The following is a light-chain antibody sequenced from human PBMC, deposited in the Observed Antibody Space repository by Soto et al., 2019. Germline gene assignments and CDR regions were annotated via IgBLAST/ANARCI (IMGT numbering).Light chain of an antibody. CDR2: DVT. CDR1: SSDVGAYNS. V-gene: IGLV2-11*01. CDR3: CSYAGSYTWV. J-gene: IGLJ3*02. Sequence: QSALTQPRSVSGSPGQSVTISCTGTSSDVGAYNSVSWYQQHPGKAPKLMISDVTKRPSGVPDRFSGSKSGNTASLTISVVQAEDEADYYCCSYAGSYTWVFGRGTQLTVL.